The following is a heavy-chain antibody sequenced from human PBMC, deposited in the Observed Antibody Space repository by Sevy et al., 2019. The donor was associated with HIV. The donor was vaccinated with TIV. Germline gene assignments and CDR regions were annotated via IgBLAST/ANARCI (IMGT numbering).Heavy chain of an antibody. CDR1: GFPVSSSY. D-gene: IGHD3-16*01. Sequence: GGSLRLSCAASGFPVSSSYMNWVRQAPGKGLEWVSVLYSGSKTDYADSVKGRFTISRDNSKNSLYLQMNSLRAEDTAVYYCARDGGRELNYGMDVWGQGTTVTVSS. V-gene: IGHV3-53*01. CDR2: LYSGSKT. J-gene: IGHJ6*02. CDR3: ARDGGRELNYGMDV.